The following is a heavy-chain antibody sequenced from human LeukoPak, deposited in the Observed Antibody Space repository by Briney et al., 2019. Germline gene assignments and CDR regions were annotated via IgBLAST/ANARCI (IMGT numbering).Heavy chain of an antibody. CDR3: ARNKYSSSWFDY. J-gene: IGHJ4*02. CDR2: IYYSGST. V-gene: IGHV4-39*07. CDR1: GGSISSSSYY. D-gene: IGHD6-13*01. Sequence: TSETLSLTCTVSGGSISSSSYYWGWIRQPPGKGLEWIGSIYYSGSTYYNPSLKSRVTISVDTSKNQFSLKLSSVTAADTAVYYCARNKYSSSWFDYWGQGTLVTVSS.